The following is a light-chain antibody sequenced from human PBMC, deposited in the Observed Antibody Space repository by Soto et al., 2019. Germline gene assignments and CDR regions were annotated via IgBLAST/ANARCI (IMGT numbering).Light chain of an antibody. Sequence: ETVLTQSPGTXSLSPGERATLSCRASQSIGSSYLAWYQQKPGQAPRLLIYDASSRATGIPDRFSGSGSGTDFTLTISRLELEDFAVYYCQQYGNSPQTFGQGTKLEIK. CDR1: QSIGSSY. J-gene: IGKJ2*01. CDR2: DAS. CDR3: QQYGNSPQT. V-gene: IGKV3-20*01.